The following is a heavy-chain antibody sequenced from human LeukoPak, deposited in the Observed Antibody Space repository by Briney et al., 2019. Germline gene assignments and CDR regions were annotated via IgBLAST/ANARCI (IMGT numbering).Heavy chain of an antibody. CDR2: MCGSAGCT. CDR1: GFTFNIYA. Sequence: PGGSLRLSCAASGFTFNIYAMSGVRLAPGKGRQWVASMCGSAGCTYYADSVKGRITISRDNSKNTLYLQMTSLRAEDTAIYYCARDRPNYHESNGHYYQRDGDHWGQGTLVTVSS. J-gene: IGHJ5*02. CDR3: ARDRPNYHESNGHYYQRDGDH. D-gene: IGHD3-22*01. V-gene: IGHV3-23*01.